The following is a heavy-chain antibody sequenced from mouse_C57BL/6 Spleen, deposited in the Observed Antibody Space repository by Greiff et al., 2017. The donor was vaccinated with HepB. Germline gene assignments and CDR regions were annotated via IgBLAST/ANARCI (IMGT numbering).Heavy chain of an antibody. CDR1: GFTFSDYG. CDR2: ISSGSSTI. V-gene: IGHV5-17*01. D-gene: IGHD2-4*01. CDR3: ASRRAYDYDGFAY. Sequence: EVMLVESGGGLVKPGGSLKLSCAASGFTFSDYGMHWVRQAPEKGLEWVAYISSGSSTIYYADTVKGRFTISRDNAKNTLFLQMTSLRSEDTAMYYFASRRAYDYDGFAYWGQGTLVTVSA. J-gene: IGHJ3*01.